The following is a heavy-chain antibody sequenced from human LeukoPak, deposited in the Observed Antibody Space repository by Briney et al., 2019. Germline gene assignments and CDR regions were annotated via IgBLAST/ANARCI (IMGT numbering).Heavy chain of an antibody. CDR1: GYTPTELS. J-gene: IGHJ4*02. D-gene: IGHD3-3*01. Sequence: ASVKGSCKVSGYTPTELSMHWGRQAPGKGLEWMGGFDPEDGETIYAQKFQGRVTMTEDTSTDTAYMELSSLRSEDTAVYYCATVFGNGEYYDFWSGYLYWGQGTLVTVSS. CDR3: ATVFGNGEYYDFWSGYLY. CDR2: FDPEDGET. V-gene: IGHV1-24*01.